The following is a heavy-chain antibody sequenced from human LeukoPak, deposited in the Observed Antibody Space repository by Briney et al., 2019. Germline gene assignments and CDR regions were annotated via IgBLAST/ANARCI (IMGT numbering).Heavy chain of an antibody. J-gene: IGHJ4*02. CDR1: GGSISSKSFY. D-gene: IGHD5-18*01. CDR3: ARVRGYSYGYYFDY. Sequence: SETLSLTCTVSGGSISSKSFYWGWIRQPPGKGLDWIGNILHSGSTYCSPSLKSRVTISLDTSKNQFSLRLSSETAADTAVYYCARVRGYSYGYYFDYWGQGTLVTVSS. V-gene: IGHV4-39*07. CDR2: ILHSGST.